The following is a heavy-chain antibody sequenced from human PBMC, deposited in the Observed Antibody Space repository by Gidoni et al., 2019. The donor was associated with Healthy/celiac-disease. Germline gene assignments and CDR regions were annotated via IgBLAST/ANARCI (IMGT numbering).Heavy chain of an antibody. V-gene: IGHV1-18*01. CDR2: ISAYNGNT. CDR3: ARDGSSWRTYAYFDY. Sequence: QVQLVQSGAEVKKPGASVKVSCKASGYTFTSYGSSWVLQAPGQGLEWMGWISAYNGNTNYAQKLQGRVTMTTDESTSTAYMELRSLRSDDTAVYYCARDGSSWRTYAYFDYWGQGTLVTVSS. D-gene: IGHD6-13*01. J-gene: IGHJ4*02. CDR1: GYTFTSYG.